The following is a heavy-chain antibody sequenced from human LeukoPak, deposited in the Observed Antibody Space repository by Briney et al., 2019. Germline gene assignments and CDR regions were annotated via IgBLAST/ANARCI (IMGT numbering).Heavy chain of an antibody. Sequence: PGGSLRLSCAASGFTFSSYAMSWVRRAPGKGLEWVSAISGSGGSTYYADSLKGRFTISRDNAKNSLYLQMNSLRAEDTAVYYCARDGGSITGTTGLFDYWGQGTLVTVSS. CDR1: GFTFSSYA. CDR2: ISGSGGST. J-gene: IGHJ4*02. CDR3: ARDGGSITGTTGLFDY. V-gene: IGHV3-23*01. D-gene: IGHD1-7*01.